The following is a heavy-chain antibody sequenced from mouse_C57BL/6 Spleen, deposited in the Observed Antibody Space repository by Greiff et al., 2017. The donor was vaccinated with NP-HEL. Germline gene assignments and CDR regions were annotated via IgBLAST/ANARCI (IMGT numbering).Heavy chain of an antibody. CDR2: IYPRDGST. V-gene: IGHV1-78*01. D-gene: IGHD1-1*01. CDR3: ARKDGSSYDWYFDV. CDR1: GYTFTDHT. J-gene: IGHJ1*03. Sequence: VQGVESDAELVKPGASVKISCKVSGYTFTDHTIHWMKQRPEQGLEWIGYIYPRDGSTKYNEQFKGKATVTADKSSSTAYMQLNSLTSEDSAVYFCARKDGSSYDWYFDVWGTGTTVTVSS.